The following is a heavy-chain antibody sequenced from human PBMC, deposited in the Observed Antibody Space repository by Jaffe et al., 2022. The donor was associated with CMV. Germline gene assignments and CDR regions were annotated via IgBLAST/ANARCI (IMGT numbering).Heavy chain of an antibody. J-gene: IGHJ2*01. Sequence: QVQLVQSGAEVKKPGASVKVSCKASGYTFTSYYMHWVRQAPGQGLEWMGIINPSGGSTSYAQKFQGRVTMTRDTSTSTVYMELSSLRSEDTAVYYCARGADYYDSSGYYSYWYFDLWGRGTLVTVSS. CDR1: GYTFTSYY. D-gene: IGHD3-22*01. V-gene: IGHV1-46*01. CDR3: ARGADYYDSSGYYSYWYFDL. CDR2: INPSGGST.